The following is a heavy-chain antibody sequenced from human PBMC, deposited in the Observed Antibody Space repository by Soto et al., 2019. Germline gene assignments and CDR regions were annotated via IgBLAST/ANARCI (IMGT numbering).Heavy chain of an antibody. D-gene: IGHD2-2*01. CDR3: ASSLVVPAAIYYYGMDV. J-gene: IGHJ6*02. CDR2: ISGSGGST. V-gene: IGHV3-23*01. Sequence: VGSLRLSCAASGFTFSSYAMSWVRQAPGKGLEWVSAISGSGGSTYYADSVKGRFTISRDNSKNTLYLQMNSLRAEDTAVYYCASSLVVPAAIYYYGMDVWGQGTTVTVSS. CDR1: GFTFSSYA.